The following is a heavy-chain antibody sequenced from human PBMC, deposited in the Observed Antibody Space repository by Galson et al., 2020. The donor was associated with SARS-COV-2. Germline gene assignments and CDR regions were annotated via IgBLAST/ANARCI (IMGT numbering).Heavy chain of an antibody. CDR3: ARENSRGLITMVRGTWGGTFDH. CDR1: GFTFSSYA. J-gene: IGHJ4*02. CDR2: ISYDGSNK. V-gene: IGHV3-30-3*01. D-gene: IGHD3-10*01. Sequence: QAGGSLRLCCAASGFTFSSYAMHWVRQAPGKGLEWVAVISYDGSNKYYADSVKGRFTISRDNSKNTLYLQMNSLRAEDTVVYYCARENSRGLITMVRGTWGGTFDHWGQGTLVTVSS.